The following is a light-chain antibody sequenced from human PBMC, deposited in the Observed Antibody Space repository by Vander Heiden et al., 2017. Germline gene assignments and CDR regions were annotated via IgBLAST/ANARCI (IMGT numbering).Light chain of an antibody. CDR3: QQYNSYPRT. J-gene: IGKJ1*01. CDR2: PAS. V-gene: IGKV1-5*03. Sequence: DTHMTQSPSTLSASLCDGVTITCRASQTISTWLAWYQQKPGKAPKLLIYPASTLEGGVPSRFSGSGSGTEFTLTISSLQPDDFATYYCQQYNSYPRTFGDGTKVEL. CDR1: QTISTW.